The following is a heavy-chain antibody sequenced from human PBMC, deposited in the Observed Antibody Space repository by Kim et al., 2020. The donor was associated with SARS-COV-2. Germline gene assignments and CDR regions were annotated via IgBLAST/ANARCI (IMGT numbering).Heavy chain of an antibody. CDR2: IIPIFGTA. Sequence: SVKVSCKASGGTFSSYAISWVRQAPGQGLEWMGGIIPIFGTANYAQKFQGRVTITADESTSTAYMELSSLRSEDTAVYYCARLYYSKPPDPDYYYYYGMDVWGQGTTVTVSS. J-gene: IGHJ6*02. CDR3: ARLYYSKPPDPDYYYYYGMDV. V-gene: IGHV1-69*13. CDR1: GGTFSSYA. D-gene: IGHD4-4*01.